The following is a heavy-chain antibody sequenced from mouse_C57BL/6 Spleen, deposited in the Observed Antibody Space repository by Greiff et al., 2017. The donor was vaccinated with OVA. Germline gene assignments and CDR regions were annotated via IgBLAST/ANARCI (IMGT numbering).Heavy chain of an antibody. Sequence: QVQLKQSGPELVKPGASVKISCKASGYAFSSSWMNWVKQRPGKGLEWIGRIYPGDGDTNYNGKFKGKATLTADKSSSPAYMQLSSLTSEDSAVYFCARSRDGEGYFDYWGQGTTLTVSS. J-gene: IGHJ2*01. V-gene: IGHV1-82*01. D-gene: IGHD2-3*01. CDR2: IYPGDGDT. CDR1: GYAFSSSW. CDR3: ARSRDGEGYFDY.